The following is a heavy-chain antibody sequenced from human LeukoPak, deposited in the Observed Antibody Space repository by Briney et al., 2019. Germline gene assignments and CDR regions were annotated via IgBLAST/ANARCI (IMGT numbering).Heavy chain of an antibody. J-gene: IGHJ4*02. CDR2: IYHSGST. CDR1: GYSISSGYY. Sequence: SETLSLTCAVSGYSISSGYYWGWIRQPPGKGLEWIGSIYHSGSTYYNPSLRSRVTISVDTSKNQFSLKLSSVTAADTAVYYCARCERAAQPPFDYWGQGTLVTVSS. V-gene: IGHV4-38-2*01. D-gene: IGHD6-13*01. CDR3: ARCERAAQPPFDY.